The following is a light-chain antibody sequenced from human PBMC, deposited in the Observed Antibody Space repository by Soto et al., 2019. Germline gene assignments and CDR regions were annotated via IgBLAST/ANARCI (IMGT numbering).Light chain of an antibody. CDR2: DAS. CDR3: QQRSNWPPVIT. CDR1: QSFSSY. Sequence: EIVLTQSPGTLSLSPGERATLSCRASQSFSSYLAWYQPKPGQAPRLLIYDASKRATGIPARFSGRGSGTDFTLTISSLEPEDFAVYYCQQRSNWPPVITFGQGTRLEIK. J-gene: IGKJ5*01. V-gene: IGKV3-11*01.